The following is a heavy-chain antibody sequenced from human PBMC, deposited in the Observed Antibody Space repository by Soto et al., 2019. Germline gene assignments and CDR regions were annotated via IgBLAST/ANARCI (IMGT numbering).Heavy chain of an antibody. CDR1: GFPFGGYG. J-gene: IGHJ4*02. CDR2: LADDGSYQ. Sequence: QVQLVESGGGVVQPGGSLRLSCEASGFPFGGYGMHWVRQSPGERLVWVAVLADDGSYQYYADSMKGRFTISRDNSKNTLYLQMDSLRPGDTAVYYCARSLGGSSYFSPYYWGQGTLVIVSS. V-gene: IGHV3-30*03. CDR3: ARSLGGSSYFSPYY. D-gene: IGHD6-13*01.